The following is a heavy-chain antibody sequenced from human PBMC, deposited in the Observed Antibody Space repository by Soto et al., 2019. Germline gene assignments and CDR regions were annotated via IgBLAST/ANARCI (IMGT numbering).Heavy chain of an antibody. CDR1: GFTFSSYS. Sequence: PWGSLRLSCAASGFTFSSYSMNWVRQAPGKGLEWVSSISSSSSYIYYADSVKGRFTISRDNAKNSLYLQVNSLRAEDTAVYYCARDTGSYYRLDYWGQGTLVTVSS. CDR3: ARDTGSYYRLDY. V-gene: IGHV3-21*06. CDR2: ISSSSSYI. J-gene: IGHJ4*02. D-gene: IGHD1-26*01.